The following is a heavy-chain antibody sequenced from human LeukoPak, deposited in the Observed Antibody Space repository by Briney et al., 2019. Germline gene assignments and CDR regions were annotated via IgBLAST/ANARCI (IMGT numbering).Heavy chain of an antibody. Sequence: SETLSLTCTVSGGSISNYYWSWIRQPPGKGLEWIGYIYHSGTTNYNPSLKSRVTISVYTSKNQFSLRLRSVTAADTAVYYCARDLRGDYETGPSPPRLQYYYNYYMDVWGKGTTVTVSS. CDR1: GGSISNYY. D-gene: IGHD4-17*01. J-gene: IGHJ6*03. V-gene: IGHV4-59*01. CDR2: IYHSGTT. CDR3: ARDLRGDYETGPSPPRLQYYYNYYMDV.